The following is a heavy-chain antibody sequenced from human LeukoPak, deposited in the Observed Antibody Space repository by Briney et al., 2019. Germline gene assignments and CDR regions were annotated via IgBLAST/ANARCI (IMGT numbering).Heavy chain of an antibody. CDR1: GFTFSNAW. CDR2: IKSKTDGGTT. CDR3: TTDTPAYGDYSFDY. D-gene: IGHD4-17*01. Sequence: SGGSLRLSCAASGFTFSNAWMSWVRQAPGKGLEWVGRIKSKTDGGTTDYAAPVKGRFTISRDDSKNTLYLQMNSLKTEDTAVYYCTTDTPAYGDYSFDYWGRGTLVTVSS. V-gene: IGHV3-15*01. J-gene: IGHJ4*02.